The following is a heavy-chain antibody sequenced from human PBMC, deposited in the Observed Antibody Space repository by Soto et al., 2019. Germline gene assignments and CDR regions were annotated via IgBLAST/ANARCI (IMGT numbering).Heavy chain of an antibody. D-gene: IGHD2-15*01. CDR3: AGFVVPASRNSDFDY. J-gene: IGHJ4*02. CDR1: GISVSTSDYY. Sequence: SETLSLTCTVSGISVSTSDYYWGWVRQPPGKGLDWIGNIYYSGSTFYNPSLRSLVTLSVDTSKNQFSLRLNSVTVADTAVYFCAGFVVPASRNSDFDYWGQGTLVTVSS. V-gene: IGHV4-39*01. CDR2: IYYSGST.